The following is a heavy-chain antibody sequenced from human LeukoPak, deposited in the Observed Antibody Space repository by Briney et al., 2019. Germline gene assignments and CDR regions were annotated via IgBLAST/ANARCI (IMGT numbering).Heavy chain of an antibody. CDR1: GFTFSNFE. Sequence: SGGSLRLSCAASGFTFSNFEMNWVRQAPGKGLEWVSYIGSGGTTIYYADSVKGRFTISRDKAENSLYLQMNSLRVEDTAVYYCARVGRSGYAMDVWGKGTTVTVSS. V-gene: IGHV3-48*03. CDR3: ARVGRSGYAMDV. CDR2: IGSGGTTI. J-gene: IGHJ6*04. D-gene: IGHD3-3*01.